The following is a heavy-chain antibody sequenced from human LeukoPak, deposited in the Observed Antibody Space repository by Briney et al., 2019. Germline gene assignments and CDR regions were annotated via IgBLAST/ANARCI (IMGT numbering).Heavy chain of an antibody. D-gene: IGHD4-17*01. CDR1: GGSISSYY. Sequence: SETLSLTCTVSGGSISSYYWSWIRQPAGKGLEWIGRIYTSGTTHYNLSLKSRVTMSVDTSKNQFSLKLSSVTAADTAVYYCARLSTVTTSFDYWGQGTLVTVSS. CDR2: IYTSGTT. V-gene: IGHV4-4*07. CDR3: ARLSTVTTSFDY. J-gene: IGHJ4*02.